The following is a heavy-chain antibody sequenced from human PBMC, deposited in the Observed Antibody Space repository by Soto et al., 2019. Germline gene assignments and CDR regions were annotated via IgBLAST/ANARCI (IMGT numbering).Heavy chain of an antibody. CDR1: GFTVSTNY. Sequence: GGSLRLSCAASGFTVSTNYMTWVRQSPGKGLQWVSIIYSNANTYHADSVKGRFTISRDNSKNTLYLQMDSLTAEDTAVYYCAGCSNLLCFEERGYYYYGMDVWGQGTTVTVSS. CDR3: AGCSNLLCFEERGYYYYGMDV. V-gene: IGHV3-53*01. J-gene: IGHJ6*02. CDR2: IYSNANT. D-gene: IGHD2-8*01.